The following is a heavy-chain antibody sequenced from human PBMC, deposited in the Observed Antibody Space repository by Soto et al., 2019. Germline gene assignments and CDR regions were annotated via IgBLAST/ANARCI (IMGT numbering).Heavy chain of an antibody. CDR1: GFTVSDYS. CDR2: ISSSGDLL. V-gene: IGHV3-48*02. Sequence: GGSLRLSCTASGFTVSDYSVNWVRQAPGKGLEWISYISSSGDLLLYADSVKGCLTIARDILKNSLYLQMDSLRDQYSAVYDCATWANAVSGEGFWGQGTLVTVS. D-gene: IGHD2-15*01. J-gene: IGHJ4*02. CDR3: ATWANAVSGEGF.